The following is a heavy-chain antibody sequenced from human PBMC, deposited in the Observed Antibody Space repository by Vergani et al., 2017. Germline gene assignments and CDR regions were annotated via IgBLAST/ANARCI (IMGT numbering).Heavy chain of an antibody. V-gene: IGHV4-30-4*08. CDR2: IYYSGST. J-gene: IGHJ6*03. D-gene: IGHD2-2*01. CDR3: ARVLVVPAAMLYYYYYMDV. Sequence: QVQLQESGPGLVKPSQTLSLTCTVSGGSISSGDYYWSWIRQPPGKGLEWIGYIYYSGSTYYNPSLKSRVTISVDTSKNQFSRKLSSVTAADTAVYYCARVLVVPAAMLYYYYYMDVWGKGTTVTVSS. CDR1: GGSISSGDYY.